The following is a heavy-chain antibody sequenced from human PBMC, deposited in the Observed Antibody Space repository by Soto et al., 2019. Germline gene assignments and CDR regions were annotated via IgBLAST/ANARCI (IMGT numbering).Heavy chain of an antibody. D-gene: IGHD5-18*01. CDR1: GFTFSSYS. V-gene: IGHV3-21*01. CDR2: ISSSSSYI. J-gene: IGHJ4*02. CDR3: ARVGYSYGYDTFDY. Sequence: PGGSLRLSCAASGFTFSSYSMNWVRQAPGKGLEWVSSISSSSSYIYYADSVKGRFTISRDNAKNSLYLQMNSLRAEDTAVYYCARVGYSYGYDTFDYWGQGTLVTVSS.